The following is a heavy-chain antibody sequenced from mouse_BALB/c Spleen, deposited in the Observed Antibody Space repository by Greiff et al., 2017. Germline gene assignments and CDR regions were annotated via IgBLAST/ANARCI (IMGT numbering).Heavy chain of an antibody. V-gene: IGHV1S56*01. D-gene: IGHD1-1*01. CDR2: IYPGNVNT. CDR1: GYTFTSYY. Sequence: VQLQESGPELVKPGASVRISCKASGYTFTSYYIHWVKQRPGQGLEWIGWIYPGNVNTKYNEKFKGKATLTADKSSSTAYMQLSSLTSEDSAVYFCARGTTVVATDAMDYWGQGTSVTVSS. J-gene: IGHJ4*01. CDR3: ARGTTVVATDAMDY.